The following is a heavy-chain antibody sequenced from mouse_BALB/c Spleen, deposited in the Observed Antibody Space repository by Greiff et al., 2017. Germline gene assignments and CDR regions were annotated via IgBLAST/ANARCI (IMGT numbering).Heavy chain of an antibody. V-gene: IGHV5-4*02. CDR2: ISDGGSYT. Sequence: EVKLMESGGGLVKPGGSLKLSCAASGFTFSDYYMYWVRQTPEKRLEWVATISDGGSYTYYPDSVKGRFTISRDNAKNNLYLQMSSLKSEDTSMYYCARGDYYGSTTWFAYWGQGTLVTVSA. CDR1: GFTFSDYY. J-gene: IGHJ3*01. CDR3: ARGDYYGSTTWFAY. D-gene: IGHD1-1*01.